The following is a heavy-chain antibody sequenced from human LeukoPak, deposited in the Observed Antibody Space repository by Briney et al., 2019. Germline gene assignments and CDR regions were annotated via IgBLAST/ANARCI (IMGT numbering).Heavy chain of an antibody. D-gene: IGHD3-10*01. CDR1: GFIFSYYA. CDR3: ASTASNIRSGSGISQNPLDY. CDR2: ISYDGGNK. J-gene: IGHJ4*02. V-gene: IGHV3-30-3*01. Sequence: PGRSLRLSWAAAGFIFSYYAMHLLRQAPGKGLEWVTVISYDGGNKYYADSVKGRFTISRDNSKNTLYQQMNSLTPEDTRRYYSASTASNIRSGSGISQNPLDYWGQGTLVTVSS.